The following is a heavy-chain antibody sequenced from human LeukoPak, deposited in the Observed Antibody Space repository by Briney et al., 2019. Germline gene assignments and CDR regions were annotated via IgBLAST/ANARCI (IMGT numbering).Heavy chain of an antibody. Sequence: GGSLRLSCAASGFTFSSYSMNWVRQAPGKGSEWVSSISSSSSYIYYADSVKGRFTISRDNAKNSLYLQMNSLRAEDTAVYFCARADSSSSRLDCWGQGTLVTVSS. CDR1: GFTFSSYS. V-gene: IGHV3-21*01. CDR2: ISSSSSYI. J-gene: IGHJ4*02. CDR3: ARADSSSSRLDC. D-gene: IGHD6-6*01.